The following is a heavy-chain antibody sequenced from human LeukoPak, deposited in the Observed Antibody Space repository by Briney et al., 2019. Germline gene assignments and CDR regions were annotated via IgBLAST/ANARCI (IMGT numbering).Heavy chain of an antibody. D-gene: IGHD1-26*01. J-gene: IGHJ4*02. CDR2: IYTSGST. Sequence: PSETLSLICTVSAGSISSYYWSCLRQPAGKGREWIGRIYTSGSTHYNPSLRSRVTMSADTSNNQFSLKLSSVTAADTAVYYCARGGGSYYFGSWGQGTLVTVSS. CDR1: AGSISSYY. CDR3: ARGGGSYYFGS. V-gene: IGHV4-4*07.